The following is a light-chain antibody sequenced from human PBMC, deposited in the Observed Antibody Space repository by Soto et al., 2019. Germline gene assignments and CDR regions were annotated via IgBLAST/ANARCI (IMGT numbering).Light chain of an antibody. Sequence: EIVLTQFPATLSVSPVERASLSCRASQSVSSYLAWYQQKRGQAPRLLIYDSSNRATGIPARFSGSGSGTDFSLTISSLEPEDFAVYYCQQRSNSPLTFGGGTKVDIK. J-gene: IGKJ4*01. CDR3: QQRSNSPLT. V-gene: IGKV3-11*01. CDR1: QSVSSY. CDR2: DSS.